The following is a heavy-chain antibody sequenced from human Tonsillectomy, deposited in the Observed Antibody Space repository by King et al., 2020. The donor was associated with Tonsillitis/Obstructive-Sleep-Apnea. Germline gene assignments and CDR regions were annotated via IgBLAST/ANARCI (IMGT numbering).Heavy chain of an antibody. Sequence: QLVQSGGGLVQPGGSLRLSCAASGFTVSSNYMSWVRQAPGKGLEWVSVIYSGGATYYADSVKGRFTISRDNSKNTLYLQMNSLRAGDTAVYYCARGSPGIAAAGTLVSSDYWGQGTLVTVST. J-gene: IGHJ4*02. D-gene: IGHD6-13*01. CDR3: ARGSPGIAAAGTLVSSDY. V-gene: IGHV3-66*01. CDR1: GFTVSSNY. CDR2: IYSGGAT.